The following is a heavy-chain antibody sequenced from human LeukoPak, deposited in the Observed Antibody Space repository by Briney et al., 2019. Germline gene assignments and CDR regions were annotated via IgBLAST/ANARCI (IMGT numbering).Heavy chain of an antibody. J-gene: IGHJ4*01. CDR2: IKEDGSER. D-gene: IGHD1-26*01. CDR3: GGGRIGMGG. Sequence: GGSLRLSCAASGFTFSTYWMSWARQAPGKGLEWVANIKEDGSERYYVDSVKGRFTISRDNAKNSLYLQMNSLRVEDTAVYYWGGGRIGMGGWGQGTLV. V-gene: IGHV3-7*03. CDR1: GFTFSTYW.